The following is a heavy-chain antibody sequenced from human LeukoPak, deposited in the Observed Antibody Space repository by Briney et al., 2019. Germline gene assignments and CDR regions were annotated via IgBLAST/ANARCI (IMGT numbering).Heavy chain of an antibody. D-gene: IGHD1-26*01. J-gene: IGHJ5*02. CDR1: GYGFTSYW. V-gene: IGHV5-51*01. Sequence: GESLQISCQGSGYGFTSYWIGWVRPVPGKGLERVGIIYPGDSDTRYSPSFQGQVTISADKSISTAYLQWSSLKASYTAMYYCARLRFSGSYYNWFDHWGQGTLVTVSS. CDR3: ARLRFSGSYYNWFDH. CDR2: IYPGDSDT.